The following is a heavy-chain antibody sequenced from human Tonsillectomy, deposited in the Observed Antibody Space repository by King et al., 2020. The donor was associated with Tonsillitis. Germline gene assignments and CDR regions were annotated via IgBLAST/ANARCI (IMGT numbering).Heavy chain of an antibody. CDR3: AREYSGSYSYFDY. J-gene: IGHJ4*01. V-gene: IGHV4-34*01. CDR2: INHSGST. D-gene: IGHD1-26*01. CDR1: GGSFSGYY. Sequence: VQLQQWGAGLLKPSETLSLTCAVYGGSFSGYYWSWIRQPPGKGLEWIGEINHSGSTNYNPSLKSRVTISVDTSKNQFSLKLSSVTAADTAVYYCAREYSGSYSYFDYWGHGTLVTVSS.